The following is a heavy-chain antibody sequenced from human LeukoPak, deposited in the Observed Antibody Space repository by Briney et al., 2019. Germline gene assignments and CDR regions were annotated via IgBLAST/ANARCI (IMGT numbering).Heavy chain of an antibody. CDR3: AKGEIAAAGHFDY. V-gene: IGHV3-30*02. CDR2: IRYDGSNK. CDR1: GFTFSSYG. Sequence: PGGSLRLSCAASGFTFSSYGMHWVRQAPGKGLEWVAFIRYDGSNKYYADSVKGRFTISRDNSKNTLYLQMNSLRPEDTAVYYCAKGEIAAAGHFDYWGQGTLVTVSS. J-gene: IGHJ4*02. D-gene: IGHD6-13*01.